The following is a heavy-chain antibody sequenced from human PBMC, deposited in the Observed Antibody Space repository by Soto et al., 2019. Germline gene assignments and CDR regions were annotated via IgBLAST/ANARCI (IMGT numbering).Heavy chain of an antibody. V-gene: IGHV4-4*07. CDR2: IYTSASI. D-gene: IGHD2-8*01. CDR1: GADINTYS. J-gene: IGHJ4*02. CDR3: VHHGGVPYYHDV. Sequence: SETLSLTCSVSGADINTYSWTWIRQPAGKGLEWIGRIYTSASINYNPSLRGRVTLSVDTSTNQVSLKLASVTAADTAMYYCVHHGGVPYYHDVWGQGVLVTVSS.